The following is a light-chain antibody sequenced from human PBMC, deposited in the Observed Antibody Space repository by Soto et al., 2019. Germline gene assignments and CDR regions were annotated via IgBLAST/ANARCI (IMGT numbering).Light chain of an antibody. Sequence: DIQMTQSPSSLSASVGDRVTITCQASQDISNYLNWYQQKPGKAPQALIYAASSLQSGVPSRFTGSGSGTDFTLTISSLQSEDFGTYYCQQSYSTPRTFGHGTKLEIK. J-gene: IGKJ2*01. CDR3: QQSYSTPRT. CDR1: QDISNY. V-gene: IGKV1-39*01. CDR2: AAS.